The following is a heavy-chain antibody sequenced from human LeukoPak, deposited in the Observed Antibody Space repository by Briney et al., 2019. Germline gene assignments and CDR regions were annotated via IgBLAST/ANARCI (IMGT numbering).Heavy chain of an antibody. Sequence: PGGSLRLSCAASGFTLSSYWMHWVRQAPGKGLVWVSRINTDGSSTSYADSVKGRFTISRDNAKNTLYLQMNSLRTEDTAVYYCARVPYTYSSSTLGYWGQGTLVTVSS. CDR1: GFTLSSYW. CDR2: INTDGSST. D-gene: IGHD6-6*01. CDR3: ARVPYTYSSSTLGY. J-gene: IGHJ4*02. V-gene: IGHV3-74*01.